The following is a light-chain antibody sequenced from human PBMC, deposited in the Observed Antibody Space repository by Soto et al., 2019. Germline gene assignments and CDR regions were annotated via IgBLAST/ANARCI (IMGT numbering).Light chain of an antibody. CDR3: QKYNSAPPFT. Sequence: DIQMTQSPSSLSASVGDRVTITCRASQGISNYLAGYQQKPGKVPKLLIYAESTLQSGVPSRFSGSGSGSDFTLTISSLQPEAVATYYCQKYNSAPPFTFGPGTKVDIK. CDR1: QGISNY. V-gene: IGKV1-27*01. J-gene: IGKJ3*01. CDR2: AES.